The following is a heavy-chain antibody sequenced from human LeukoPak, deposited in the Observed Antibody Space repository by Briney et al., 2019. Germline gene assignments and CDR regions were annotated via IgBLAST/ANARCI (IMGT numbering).Heavy chain of an antibody. CDR1: GFTFSSYS. CDR2: ISSSSSYI. Sequence: PGGSLSLSCAASGFTFSSYSMNWVRPAPGEGLEWVSSISSSSSYIYYADSVKGRFTISRDNAKNSLYLQMNSLRAEDTAVYYCAREYLNVLRFLEWLRMHMDVWGQGTTVTVSS. D-gene: IGHD3-3*01. CDR3: AREYLNVLRFLEWLRMHMDV. J-gene: IGHJ6*02. V-gene: IGHV3-21*01.